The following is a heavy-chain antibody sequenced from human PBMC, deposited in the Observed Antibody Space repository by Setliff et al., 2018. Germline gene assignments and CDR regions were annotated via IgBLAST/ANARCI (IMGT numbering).Heavy chain of an antibody. Sequence: TLSLTCSVSGGSISSGSDYWTWIRQPAGKGLEWIGHIYTSGSTNYNPSLKSRVTMSVDKSKNQFSLKLSSVTAADTAVYYCARGGERYYSVSWGQGTLVTVSS. CDR3: ARGGERYYSVS. J-gene: IGHJ4*02. CDR1: GGSISSGSDY. CDR2: IYTSGST. V-gene: IGHV4-61*09. D-gene: IGHD1-20*01.